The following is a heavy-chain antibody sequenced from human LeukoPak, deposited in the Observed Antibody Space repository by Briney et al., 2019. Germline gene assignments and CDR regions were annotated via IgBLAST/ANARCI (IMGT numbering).Heavy chain of an antibody. CDR2: IIPILGIA. CDR1: GGTFSSYA. Sequence: SVEVSCKASGGTFSSYAISWVRQAPGQGLEWMGRIIPILGIANYAQKFQGRVTITADKSTSTAYMELSSLRSEDTAVYYCARAIVATSFDYWGQGTLVTVSS. CDR3: ARAIVATSFDY. D-gene: IGHD5-12*01. J-gene: IGHJ4*02. V-gene: IGHV1-69*04.